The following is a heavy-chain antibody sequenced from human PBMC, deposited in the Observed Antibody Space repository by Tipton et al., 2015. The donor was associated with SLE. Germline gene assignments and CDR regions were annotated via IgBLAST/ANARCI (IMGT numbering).Heavy chain of an antibody. CDR2: INHSGST. Sequence: LRLSCTVSGGSISSHYWGWIRQPPGKGLEWIGEINHSGSTNYNPSLKSRVTISVDTSKNQFSLKLSSVTAADTAVYYCARGYCSGGSCSYWYFDLWGRGTLVTVSS. CDR3: ARGYCSGGSCSYWYFDL. D-gene: IGHD2-15*01. V-gene: IGHV4-34*01. J-gene: IGHJ2*01. CDR1: GGSISSHY.